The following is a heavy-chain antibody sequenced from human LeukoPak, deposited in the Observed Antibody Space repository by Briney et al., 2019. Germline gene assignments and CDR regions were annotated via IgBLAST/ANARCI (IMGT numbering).Heavy chain of an antibody. Sequence: SETLSLTCTVSGGSISSSSYYWGWIRQPPGKGLEWIGSIYYSGSTYYNPSLKSRVTISVDTSKNQFSLKLSSVTAADTAVYYCARDHCSSTSCYNYYGMDVWGQGTTVTVSS. CDR3: ARDHCSSTSCYNYYGMDV. CDR2: IYYSGST. J-gene: IGHJ6*02. V-gene: IGHV4-39*07. CDR1: GGSISSSSYY. D-gene: IGHD2-2*02.